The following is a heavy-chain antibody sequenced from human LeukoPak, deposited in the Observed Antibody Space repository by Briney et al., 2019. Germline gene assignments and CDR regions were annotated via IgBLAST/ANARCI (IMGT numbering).Heavy chain of an antibody. Sequence: ASVKVSCKASGYTFTSYDINWVRQATGQGLEWMGWMNPNSGNTGYAQKFQGRVTMTRNTSISTAHMELSSLRSEDTAVYYCTRDPYYYDSSGYGRDAFDIWGQGTMVTVSS. CDR2: MNPNSGNT. J-gene: IGHJ3*02. D-gene: IGHD3-22*01. V-gene: IGHV1-8*01. CDR3: TRDPYYYDSSGYGRDAFDI. CDR1: GYTFTSYD.